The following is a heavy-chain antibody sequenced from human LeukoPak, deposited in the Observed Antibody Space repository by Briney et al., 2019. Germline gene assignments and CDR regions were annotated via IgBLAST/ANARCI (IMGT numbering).Heavy chain of an antibody. CDR1: GYTLTELS. CDR3: ATGKRYFDWLLAPNRDY. J-gene: IGHJ4*02. V-gene: IGHV1-24*01. D-gene: IGHD3-9*01. CDR2: FDPEDGET. Sequence: ASVKVSCKVSGYTLTELSMHWVRQAPGKGLEWMGGFDPEDGETIYAQKFQGRVTMTVDTSTDTAYMELSGLRSEDTAVYYCATGKRYFDWLLAPNRDYWGQGTLVTVSS.